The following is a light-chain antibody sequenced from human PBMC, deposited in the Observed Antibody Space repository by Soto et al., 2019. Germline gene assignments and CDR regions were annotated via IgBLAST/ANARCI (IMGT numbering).Light chain of an antibody. V-gene: IGKV1-17*01. CDR2: GAS. CDR1: LGLRND. CDR3: QQYNSYRT. Sequence: DIQMTQSPSSLSASLGDRVTITCRASLGLRNDLAWYQQSPGKAPKVLIVGASTLQSGVPSRFSGSGSGTEFTLTISSLQPDDFATYYCQQYNSYRTFGQGTKVDIK. J-gene: IGKJ1*01.